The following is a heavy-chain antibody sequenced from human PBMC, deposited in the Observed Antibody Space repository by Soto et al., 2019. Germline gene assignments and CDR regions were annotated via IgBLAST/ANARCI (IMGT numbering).Heavy chain of an antibody. Sequence: KPSETLSLTCTVSGGSISSGGYFWSWVRQPPGKGLEWIGYIYYSGNIYYSPSLRSRVTISVDTSKNQFSLKLSSVTAADTAVYYCARDMGTAAGYYYGMDVWGQGTTVTVSS. CDR1: GGSISSGGYF. V-gene: IGHV4-31*03. D-gene: IGHD6-13*01. J-gene: IGHJ6*02. CDR2: IYYSGNI. CDR3: ARDMGTAAGYYYGMDV.